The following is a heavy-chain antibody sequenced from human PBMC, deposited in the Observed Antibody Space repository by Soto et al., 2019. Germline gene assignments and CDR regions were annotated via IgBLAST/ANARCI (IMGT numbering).Heavy chain of an antibody. CDR3: AHRSRGYAYYFDQ. V-gene: IGHV2-5*02. Sequence: QITLKESDPTLVRPTQTLTLTCSFSGFSLSTRGVGVGWIRQPPGKALEWLALIFWDDDKWYSPSLRSRLTITQHTSKNQVVLTMTNIDPVDTATYYCAHRSRGYAYYFDQWGQGTLVTVSS. CDR2: IFWDDDK. D-gene: IGHD5-12*01. CDR1: GFSLSTRGVG. J-gene: IGHJ4*02.